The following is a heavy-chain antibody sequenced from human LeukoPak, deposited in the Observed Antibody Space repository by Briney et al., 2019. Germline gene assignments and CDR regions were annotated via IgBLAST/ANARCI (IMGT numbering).Heavy chain of an antibody. Sequence: PGGSLRLSCAASGFTFSSYSMNWVRQAPGKGLGWVSSISSSSSYINYADSVKGRFTISRDNAKNSLYLQMNSLRAEDTAVYYCARATDGDYVPYWGQGTLVTVSS. J-gene: IGHJ4*02. D-gene: IGHD4-17*01. CDR2: ISSSSSYI. CDR3: ARATDGDYVPY. V-gene: IGHV3-21*01. CDR1: GFTFSSYS.